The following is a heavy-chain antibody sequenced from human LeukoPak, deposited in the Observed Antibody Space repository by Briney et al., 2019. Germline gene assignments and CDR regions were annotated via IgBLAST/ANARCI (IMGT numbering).Heavy chain of an antibody. CDR3: AFSAGGHLVAPFDC. Sequence: PGGSLRLSCAASGFTFSSYGMHWVRQAPGKGLERVAVISYDGNNKYYADSVKGRFTISRDNSKDTLYLQMNSLRAEDTAVYYCAFSAGGHLVAPFDCWGQGILVTVYS. CDR2: ISYDGNNK. J-gene: IGHJ4*02. CDR1: GFTFSSYG. D-gene: IGHD3-10*01. V-gene: IGHV3-30*03.